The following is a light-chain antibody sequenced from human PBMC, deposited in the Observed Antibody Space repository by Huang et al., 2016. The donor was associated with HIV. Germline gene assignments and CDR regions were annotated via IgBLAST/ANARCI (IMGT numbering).Light chain of an antibody. V-gene: IGKV1-6*01. J-gene: IGKJ1*01. Sequence: AIQMTQSPSSLSASVGDRVSINCRASQDISDDLAWYQYKPGKAPKLVISAASTLESAASRGFSGSGSGADFILTINSLQPEDFATYYCLQTNNYSWTFGQGSKLEFK. CDR1: QDISDD. CDR3: LQTNNYSWT. CDR2: AAS.